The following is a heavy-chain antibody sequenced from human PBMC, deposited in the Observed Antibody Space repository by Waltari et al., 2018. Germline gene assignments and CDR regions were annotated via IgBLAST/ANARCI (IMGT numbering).Heavy chain of an antibody. CDR1: GDPMSGNSW. D-gene: IGHD2-15*01. Sequence: QLQLQEPGPGLVKPSGTLSLTCGVAGDPMSGNSWWRWVRQAPDKGLEWIGQVHRNERTNYTPSLASRASVSLDSSMNQFSLRILSATAADTAVYYCARDLGRGLFLDSWGQGTLVTVSP. CDR3: ARDLGRGLFLDS. V-gene: IGHV4-4*02. CDR2: VHRNERT. J-gene: IGHJ4*02.